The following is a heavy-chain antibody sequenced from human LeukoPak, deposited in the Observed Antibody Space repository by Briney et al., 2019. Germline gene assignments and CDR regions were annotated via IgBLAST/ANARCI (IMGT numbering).Heavy chain of an antibody. CDR3: AELGITMFGGV. V-gene: IGHV3-30*18. Sequence: GGSLRLSCAASGFTFSSYSMNWVRQAPGKGLEWVAVISYDGSNKYYADSVKGRFTISRDNAKNSLYLQMNSLRAEDTAVYYCAELGITMFGGVWGKGTTVTISS. CDR1: GFTFSSYS. CDR2: ISYDGSNK. J-gene: IGHJ6*04. D-gene: IGHD3-10*02.